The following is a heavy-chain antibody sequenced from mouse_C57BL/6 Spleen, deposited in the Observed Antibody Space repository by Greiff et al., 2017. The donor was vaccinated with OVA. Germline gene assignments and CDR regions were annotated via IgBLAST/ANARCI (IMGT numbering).Heavy chain of an antibody. CDR2: IDPSDSYT. J-gene: IGHJ4*01. Sequence: VQLQQSGAELVMPGASVKLSCKASGYTFTSYWMHWVKQRPGQGLEWIGEIDPSDSYTNYNQKFKGKSTLTVDKSSSTAYMQLSSLTSEDSAVYYCARLLGRDYYAMDYWGQGTSVTVSS. CDR3: ARLLGRDYYAMDY. V-gene: IGHV1-69*01. D-gene: IGHD4-1*01. CDR1: GYTFTSYW.